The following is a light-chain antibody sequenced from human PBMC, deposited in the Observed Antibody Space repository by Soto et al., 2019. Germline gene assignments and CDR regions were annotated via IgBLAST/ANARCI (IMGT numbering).Light chain of an antibody. CDR2: GAS. CDR1: QSVSSN. J-gene: IGKJ2*01. Sequence: EIVMTQSPAPLSVSPGERATLSCRASQSVSSNLAWYQQKPGQAPRLLIYGASTRATGIPARFSGSGSGTEFTLTIGSLQSEDFALYYCQQYNNWPPYTFGQGTKLEI. V-gene: IGKV3-15*01. CDR3: QQYNNWPPYT.